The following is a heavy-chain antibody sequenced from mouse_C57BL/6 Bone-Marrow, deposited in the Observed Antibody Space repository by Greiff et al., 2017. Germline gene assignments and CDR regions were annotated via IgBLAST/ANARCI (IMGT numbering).Heavy chain of an antibody. Sequence: VQLQQSGAELARPGASVKLSCKASGYTFTSSGISWVKQRTGQGLEWIGEIYPRSGNTYYNEKFKGKATLTADTSSSTAYMELRSLTSEDSAVYFGARRRVYYDYSSFDYWGQGNTLTVSS. J-gene: IGHJ2*01. CDR1: GYTFTSSG. D-gene: IGHD2-4*01. V-gene: IGHV1-81*01. CDR2: IYPRSGNT. CDR3: ARRRVYYDYSSFDY.